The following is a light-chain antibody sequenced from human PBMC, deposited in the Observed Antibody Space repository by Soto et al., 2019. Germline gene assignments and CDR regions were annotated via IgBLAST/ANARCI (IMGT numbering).Light chain of an antibody. CDR1: QRISSR. V-gene: IGKV1-5*03. CDR2: KAS. CDR3: QQYSSYRT. Sequence: DIQMTQSPSTLSASVGDRVTITCRASQRISSRLAWYQQKPGKAPKLLIYKASSIESGVTSRFSGSGSGTEFTLTISSLQPDDFATYYCQQYSSYRTFGQGTKVEIK. J-gene: IGKJ1*01.